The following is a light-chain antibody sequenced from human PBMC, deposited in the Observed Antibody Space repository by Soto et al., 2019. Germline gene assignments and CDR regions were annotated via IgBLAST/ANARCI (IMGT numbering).Light chain of an antibody. CDR2: GAS. CDR1: QSVSSSY. CDR3: QQYGSSPRT. V-gene: IGKV3-20*01. J-gene: IGKJ1*01. Sequence: EIVLTQSPGTLSLSPGERATLSCRASQSVSSSYLAWYQQKPGQAPRLLIYGASSRATGIPDRFSGSGSGTDFTLTISRPEPEEFAVYYCQQYGSSPRTFGQGTKVEIK.